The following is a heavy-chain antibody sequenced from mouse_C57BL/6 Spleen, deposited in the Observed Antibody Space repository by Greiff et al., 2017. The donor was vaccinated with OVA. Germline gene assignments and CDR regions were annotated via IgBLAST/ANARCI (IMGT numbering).Heavy chain of an antibody. CDR2: ILPGSGST. Sequence: QVQLQQSGAELMKPGASVKLSCKATGYTFTGYWIEWVKQRPGHGLEWIGEILPGSGSTNYNEKFKGKATFTADTSSNTAYMQLSSLTTEDSAIYYCASRPFLDSSGYETMDYWGQGTSVTVSS. CDR1: GYTFTGYW. J-gene: IGHJ4*01. CDR3: ASRPFLDSSGYETMDY. V-gene: IGHV1-9*01. D-gene: IGHD3-2*02.